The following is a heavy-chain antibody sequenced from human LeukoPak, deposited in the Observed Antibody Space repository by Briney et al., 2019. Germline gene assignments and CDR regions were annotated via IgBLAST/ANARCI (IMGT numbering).Heavy chain of an antibody. CDR3: ARGAGTYYDFWSGYYPDY. V-gene: IGHV3-30-3*01. CDR2: ISYDGSNK. D-gene: IGHD3-3*01. Sequence: GRSLRLSCAASGFTFSSYAMHWVRQAPGKGLEWVAVISYDGSNKYYADSVKGRFTISRDNSKNTLYLQMNSLRAEDTAVYYCARGAGTYYDFWSGYYPDYWGQGALVTVSS. CDR1: GFTFSSYA. J-gene: IGHJ4*02.